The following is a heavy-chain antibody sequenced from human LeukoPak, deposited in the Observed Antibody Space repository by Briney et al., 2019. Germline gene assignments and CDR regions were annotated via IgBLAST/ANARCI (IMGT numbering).Heavy chain of an antibody. CDR3: ARFNSGSYQHYFDY. J-gene: IGHJ4*02. CDR1: GGSISSSSYY. Sequence: PSETLSLTCTVSGGSISSSSYYWGWIRQPPGKGLEWIGSIYYSGSTYYNPSLKSRVTISVDTSKNQFSLKLSSVTAAGTAVYYCARFNSGSYQHYFDYWGQGTLVTVSS. D-gene: IGHD1-26*01. V-gene: IGHV4-39*07. CDR2: IYYSGST.